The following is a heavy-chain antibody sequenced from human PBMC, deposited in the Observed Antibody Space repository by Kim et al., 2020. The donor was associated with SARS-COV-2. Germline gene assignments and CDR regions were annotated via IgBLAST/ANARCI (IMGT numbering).Heavy chain of an antibody. D-gene: IGHD1-26*01. CDR1: GDSVSSNSAA. CDR2: TYYRSKWYN. CDR3: AREATGGLDFFDY. Sequence: SQTLSLTCAISGDSVSSNSAAWSWFRQSPSSGLEWLGRTYYRSKWYNDYATFVRSRITITSETSKNQFSLQLSSVTPEDTAVYYCAREATGGLDFFDYWGQGTLITVSS. J-gene: IGHJ4*02. V-gene: IGHV6-1*01.